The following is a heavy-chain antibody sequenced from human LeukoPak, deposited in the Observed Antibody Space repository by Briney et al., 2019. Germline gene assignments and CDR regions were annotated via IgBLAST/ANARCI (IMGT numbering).Heavy chain of an antibody. J-gene: IGHJ6*03. V-gene: IGHV4-31*03. Sequence: SETLSLTCTVSGGSVTSSGYYWSWIRQHPGKGLEWVGYIYYSGTTHYNPSLKSRVTISVDTSKNQFSLKLSSVTTADTAIYYCASKYNDYYNYYYYYYMEVWGKGTSVTVSS. D-gene: IGHD2-21*02. CDR1: GGSVTSSGYY. CDR3: ASKYNDYYNYYYYYYMEV. CDR2: IYYSGTT.